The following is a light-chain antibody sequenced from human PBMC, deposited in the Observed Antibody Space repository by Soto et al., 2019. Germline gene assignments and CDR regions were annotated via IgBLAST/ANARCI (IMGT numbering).Light chain of an antibody. CDR3: QQYNNWPWT. V-gene: IGKV3-20*01. CDR1: QSVSSNY. Sequence: EFVLTQSPGTLSLSPGERATLSCRASQSVSSNYLAWYQQRPGQAPRLLIYGASSRATGIPDRFSGSGSGTDFSLTISRLEPEDLAVYYCQQYNNWPWTFGQGTKVDIK. J-gene: IGKJ1*01. CDR2: GAS.